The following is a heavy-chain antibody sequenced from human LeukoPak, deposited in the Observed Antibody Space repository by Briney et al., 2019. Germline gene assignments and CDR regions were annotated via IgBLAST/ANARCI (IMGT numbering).Heavy chain of an antibody. CDR2: IYHSGST. D-gene: IGHD2-8*01. CDR1: GYSISSGYY. CDR3: SIGVPFDP. V-gene: IGHV4-38-2*01. J-gene: IGHJ5*02. Sequence: SETLSLTCAVSGYSISSGYYWGWIRQPPGKGLEWIGSIYHSGSTYYNPSLKSRVTISVDTPKNQFSLKLSSVTAADTAVYYCSIGVPFDPWGQGTLVTVSS.